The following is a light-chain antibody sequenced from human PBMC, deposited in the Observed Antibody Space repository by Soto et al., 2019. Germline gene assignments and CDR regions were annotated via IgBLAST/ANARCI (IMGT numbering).Light chain of an antibody. Sequence: QSALTQSASVSGSPGQSITISCTGTSSDVGGYNYVSWYQQHPGKAPKLIIYDVSNRPSGVSTRFSGSKSGNTSSLTISGLQAEDEAAYYCSSYTSTNSWVFGGGTKLTVL. V-gene: IGLV2-14*01. J-gene: IGLJ3*02. CDR1: SSDVGGYNY. CDR3: SSYTSTNSWV. CDR2: DVS.